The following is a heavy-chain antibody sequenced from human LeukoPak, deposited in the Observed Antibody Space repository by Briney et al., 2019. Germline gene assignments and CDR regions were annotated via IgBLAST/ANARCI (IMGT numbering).Heavy chain of an antibody. CDR1: GFTFSSYC. D-gene: IGHD1-26*01. J-gene: IGHJ4*02. CDR3: AREHSGSYYGYYFDY. CDR2: IKQDGSEK. V-gene: IGHV3-7*01. Sequence: GVSLRLSCAASGFTFSSYCMSWVRQAPGKGLEWVANIKQDGSEKYYVDSVKGRFTISRDNAKNSLYLQMNSLRAEDTAVYYCAREHSGSYYGYYFDYWGQGTLVTVSS.